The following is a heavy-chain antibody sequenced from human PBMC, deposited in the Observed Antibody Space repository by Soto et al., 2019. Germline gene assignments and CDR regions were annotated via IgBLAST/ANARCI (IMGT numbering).Heavy chain of an antibody. V-gene: IGHV4-61*08. Sequence: QVQLQASGPGLVKPSETLSLTCAVSGGSVNTVGSFWTWILRPPERGLELLGQISYSGSALYNSSLRGRFAILLDSSANQFSLSLSSVTTADTAVYYCARVCCYGRLEYWGQGTPVIVSS. CDR3: ARVCCYGRLEY. J-gene: IGHJ4*02. CDR1: GGSVNTVGSF. CDR2: ISYSGSA. D-gene: IGHD2-15*01.